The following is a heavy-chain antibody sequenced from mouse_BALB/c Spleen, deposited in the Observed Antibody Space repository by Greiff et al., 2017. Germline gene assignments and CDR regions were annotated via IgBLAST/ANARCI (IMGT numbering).Heavy chain of an antibody. D-gene: IGHD2-14*01. J-gene: IGHJ4*01. V-gene: IGHV5-6-4*01. Sequence: EVHLVESGGGLVKPGGSLKLSCAASGFTFSSYTMSWVRQTPEKRLEWVATISSGGSYTYYPDSVKGRFTISRDNAKNTLYLQMSSLKSEDTAMYYCTREGYRYDDYYAMDYWGQGTSVTVSS. CDR1: GFTFSSYT. CDR2: ISSGGSYT. CDR3: TREGYRYDDYYAMDY.